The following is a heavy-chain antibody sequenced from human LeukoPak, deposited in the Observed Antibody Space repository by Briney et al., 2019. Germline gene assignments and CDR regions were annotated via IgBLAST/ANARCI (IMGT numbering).Heavy chain of an antibody. V-gene: IGHV4-59*01. CDR3: ASQLGGTTFH. J-gene: IGHJ4*02. CDR2: VYYNGIT. CDR1: GGSFSGYY. Sequence: PSETLSLTCAVYGGSFSGYYWSWIRQPPGKGLEWIGYVYYNGITNYNPSFKSRVSISLDTSKNQFSLRLNSVTAAETAVYYCASQLGGTTFHWGQGTLVTVSS. D-gene: IGHD1/OR15-1a*01.